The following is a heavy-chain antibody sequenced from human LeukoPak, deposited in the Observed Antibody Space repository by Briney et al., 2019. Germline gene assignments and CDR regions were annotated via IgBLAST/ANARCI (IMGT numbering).Heavy chain of an antibody. CDR2: IYYSGST. D-gene: IGHD5-24*01. Sequence: SETLSLTCTVSGGSISSGDYYWAWIRQPPGQGLEWIGYIYYSGSTNYNPSLKSRVTISVDTSKNQFSLKLSSVTAADTAVYYCARQMGFYYYYGMDVWGQGTTVTVSS. CDR3: ARQMGFYYYYGMDV. V-gene: IGHV4-61*05. CDR1: GGSISSGDYY. J-gene: IGHJ6*02.